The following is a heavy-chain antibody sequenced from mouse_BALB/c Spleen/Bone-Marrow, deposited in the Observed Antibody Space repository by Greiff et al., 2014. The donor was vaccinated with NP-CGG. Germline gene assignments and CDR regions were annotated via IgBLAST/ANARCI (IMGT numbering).Heavy chain of an antibody. J-gene: IGHJ2*01. V-gene: IGHV1S22*01. CDR1: GYTFTSYW. CDR2: IYPGTGST. Sequence: LQQSGSELVRPGASVKLSCKASGYTFTSYWMHWVKQRPGQGLEWIGNIYPGTGSTNYDEKFKTKATLTVDTSSSTAYMQLSSLTSEDSAAYYCARWLLLDYWGQGTTLTVSS. D-gene: IGHD2-3*01. CDR3: ARWLLLDY.